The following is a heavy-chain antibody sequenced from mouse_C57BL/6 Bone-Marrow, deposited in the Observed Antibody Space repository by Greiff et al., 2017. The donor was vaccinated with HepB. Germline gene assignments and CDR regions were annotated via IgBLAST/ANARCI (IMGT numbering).Heavy chain of an antibody. D-gene: IGHD1-1*01. V-gene: IGHV2-4*01. Sequence: VKVVESGPGLVQPSQSLSITCTVSGFSLTSYGVHWVRQPPGKGLEWLGVIWSGGSTDYNAAFISRLSISKDNSKSQVFFKMNSLQADDTAIYYCAKGDYYGRYAMDYWGQGTSVTVSS. CDR2: IWSGGST. J-gene: IGHJ4*01. CDR1: GFSLTSYG. CDR3: AKGDYYGRYAMDY.